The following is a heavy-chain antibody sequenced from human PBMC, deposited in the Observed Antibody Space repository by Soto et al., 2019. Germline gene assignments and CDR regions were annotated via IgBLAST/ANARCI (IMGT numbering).Heavy chain of an antibody. CDR2: IYPGDSDT. J-gene: IGHJ3*02. CDR3: ARHHTYCSGGSCYSPCASDI. CDR1: GYSFTSYW. D-gene: IGHD2-15*01. V-gene: IGHV5-51*01. Sequence: PGESLKISCKGSGYSFTSYWIGLVRQMPAKGLEWMGIIYPGDSDTRYSPSFQGQVTISADKSISTAYLQWSSLKASDTAMYYCARHHTYCSGGSCYSPCASDIWGKGTMVTLSS.